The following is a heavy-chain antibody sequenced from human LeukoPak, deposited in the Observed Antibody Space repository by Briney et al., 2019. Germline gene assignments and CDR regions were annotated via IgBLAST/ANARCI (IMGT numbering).Heavy chain of an antibody. D-gene: IGHD2-2*01. CDR1: GFTFSSYW. CDR3: ARGSGNARGHYYMDV. V-gene: IGHV3-7*01. CDR2: VKQDGSEK. J-gene: IGHJ6*03. Sequence: PRGSLRLSCAASGFTFSSYWMSWVRQAPGKGLEWVANVKQDGSEKYYVDSVKGRFTISRYNAKNSLYLQMNSLRAEDTAVYYCARGSGNARGHYYMDVWGKGTTVTVSS.